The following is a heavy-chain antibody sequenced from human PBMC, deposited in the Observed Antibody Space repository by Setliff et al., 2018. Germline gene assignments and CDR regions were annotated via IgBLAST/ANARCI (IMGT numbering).Heavy chain of an antibody. D-gene: IGHD3-22*01. CDR2: ISGSGGST. Sequence: GGSLRLSCAASGFTFSSYAMSWVRQAPGKGLEWVSAISGSGGSTYYADSVKGRFTISRDNSKNTLYLQMNSLRAEDTAVYYCAKETRITMIVVPHDAFDIWCQGTMVTVS. CDR3: AKETRITMIVVPHDAFDI. V-gene: IGHV3-23*01. CDR1: GFTFSSYA. J-gene: IGHJ3*02.